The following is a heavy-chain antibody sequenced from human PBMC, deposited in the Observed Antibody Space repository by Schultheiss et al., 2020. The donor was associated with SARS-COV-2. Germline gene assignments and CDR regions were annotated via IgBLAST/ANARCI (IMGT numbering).Heavy chain of an antibody. J-gene: IGHJ4*02. D-gene: IGHD5-12*01. CDR3: ARVASGPIDY. V-gene: IGHV3-23*01. Sequence: GESLKISCLASQFTFSNYAMSWVRLAPGKGLEWVSLINSGDPATYYADSVKGRFTISRDNSRNTLYLQMNSLRAEDTAVYYCARVASGPIDYWGQGTLVTVSS. CDR2: INSGDPAT. CDR1: QFTFSNYA.